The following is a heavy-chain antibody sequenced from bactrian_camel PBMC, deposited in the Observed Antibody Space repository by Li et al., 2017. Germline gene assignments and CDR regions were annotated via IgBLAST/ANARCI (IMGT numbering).Heavy chain of an antibody. J-gene: IGHJ6*01. CDR3: ATHGGIWGPSFGY. D-gene: IGHD6*01. Sequence: VQLVESGGGLVQPGGSLRLSCAASGFTFGKYVMSWVRQAPGKGLEWVSDINNDGARTYYADSVKGRVTISQDYAKNTMYLQMNNLKTEDTAVYYCATHGGIWGPSFGYWGQGTQVTVS. V-gene: IGHV3S36*01. CDR2: INNDGART. CDR1: GFTFGKYV.